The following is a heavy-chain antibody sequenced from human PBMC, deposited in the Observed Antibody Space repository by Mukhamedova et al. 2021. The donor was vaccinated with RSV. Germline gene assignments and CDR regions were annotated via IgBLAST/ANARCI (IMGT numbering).Heavy chain of an antibody. CDR2: GGNK. J-gene: IGHJ5*02. V-gene: IGHV3-23*01. CDR3: AKEGVVVGSTQFDP. D-gene: IGHD2-2*01. Sequence: GGNKYYADSVKGRFTISRDNSKNTLYLQMNSLRVEDTAIYYCAKEGVVVGSTQFDPWGQGTLVTVSS.